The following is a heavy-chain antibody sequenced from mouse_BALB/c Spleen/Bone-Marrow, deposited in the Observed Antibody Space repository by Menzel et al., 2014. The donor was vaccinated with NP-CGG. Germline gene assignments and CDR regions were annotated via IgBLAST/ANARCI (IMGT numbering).Heavy chain of an antibody. V-gene: IGHV1-69*02. CDR3: ARRELGPRWFPY. J-gene: IGHJ3*01. CDR1: GYTFTSYW. Sequence: VQLQQSGAEFEKPEASVKLSCKASGYTFTSYWMHWVKQRPGQGLEWIGEIDPSDSYTNYNQKFKGKATLTVDKSSSTAYMQLSSLTSEDSAVYYCARRELGPRWFPYWGQGTLVPVSA. CDR2: IDPSDSYT. D-gene: IGHD3-1*01.